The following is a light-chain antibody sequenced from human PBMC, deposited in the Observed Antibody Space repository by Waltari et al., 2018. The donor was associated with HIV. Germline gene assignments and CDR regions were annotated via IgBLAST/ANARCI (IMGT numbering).Light chain of an antibody. J-gene: IGLJ2*01. V-gene: IGLV3-21*02. Sequence: SYVLTQPPSVSVAPGQTARMTCGGNNIGSKRLHWYQQKPGQAPVLVVYDDRDRPSGLPVRFSGSNFGNTATLTITRVEAVDESDDDCQVWESSTDDHQVVFGGGTKLTVL. CDR2: DDR. CDR1: NIGSKR. CDR3: QVWESSTDDHQVV.